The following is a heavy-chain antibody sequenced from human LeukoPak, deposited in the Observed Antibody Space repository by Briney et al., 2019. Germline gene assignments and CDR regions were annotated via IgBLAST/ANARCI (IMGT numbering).Heavy chain of an antibody. CDR1: DLTVSNNY. J-gene: IGHJ6*03. D-gene: IGHD3-10*01. CDR3: VRDLRDRRGYSNYYMDV. V-gene: IGHV3-53*01. CDR2: IYSGGST. Sequence: GGSLRLSCAGSDLTVSNNYMSWVRQSPERGLEWVSIIYSGGSTDYADSVKGRFTTSRDTSKNTVYLQMNNLRAEGTAVHYCVRDLRDRRGYSNYYMDVWGKGTTVTVSS.